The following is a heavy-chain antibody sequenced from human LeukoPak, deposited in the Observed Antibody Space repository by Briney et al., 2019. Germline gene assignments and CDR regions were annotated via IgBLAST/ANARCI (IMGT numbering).Heavy chain of an antibody. Sequence: GRSLRLSCAASGFTFNTYGMHWVRQAPGKGLEWVAVIWDDGSNKYYADSVKGRFTISRDNSKNTLYLQMNSLRAEDTAVYYCARDRLLFYGSGSYYNSLPGIFNWFDPWGRGTLVTVSS. CDR3: ARDRLLFYGSGSYYNSLPGIFNWFDP. CDR2: IWDDGSNK. D-gene: IGHD3-10*01. V-gene: IGHV3-33*01. J-gene: IGHJ5*02. CDR1: GFTFNTYG.